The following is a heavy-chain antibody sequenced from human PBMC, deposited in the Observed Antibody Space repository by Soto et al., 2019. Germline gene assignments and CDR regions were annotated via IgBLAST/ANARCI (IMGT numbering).Heavy chain of an antibody. CDR2: IKQGGSEK. J-gene: IGHJ4*02. V-gene: IGHV3-7*01. CDR3: ARHKWLRLNPPPYYFDY. D-gene: IGHD5-12*01. Sequence: KELEWVANIKQGGSEKYYVDSVKGRFTISRDNAKNALYLQMNSLRAEDTAVYYCARHKWLRLNPPPYYFDYWGQGTLVTVSS.